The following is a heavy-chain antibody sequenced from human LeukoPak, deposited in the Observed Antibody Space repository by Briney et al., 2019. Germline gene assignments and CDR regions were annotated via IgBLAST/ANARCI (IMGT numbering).Heavy chain of an antibody. J-gene: IGHJ4*02. Sequence: GPVKVSCKASGYTFTSYGISWVRQAPGQGLEWMGWISAYNGNTNYAQKLQGRVTMTTDTSTSTAYMELRSLRSDDTAVYYCASSEWMTDGFDYWGQGTLVTVSS. V-gene: IGHV1-18*01. CDR3: ASSEWMTDGFDY. CDR1: GYTFTSYG. D-gene: IGHD3-3*01. CDR2: ISAYNGNT.